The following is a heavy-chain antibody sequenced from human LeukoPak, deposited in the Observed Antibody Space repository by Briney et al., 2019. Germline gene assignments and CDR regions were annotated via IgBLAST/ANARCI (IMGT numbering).Heavy chain of an antibody. CDR2: ISAYNGNT. Sequence: ASVKVSCKASGYTFTSYGISWVRQAPGQGLEWMGWISAYNGNTNYAQKLQGRVTMTTDTSTSTAYMELRSLRSDVTAVYYCAIVDIVATRGGSLDYWGQGTLVTVSS. CDR1: GYTFTSYG. J-gene: IGHJ4*02. V-gene: IGHV1-18*01. CDR3: AIVDIVATRGGSLDY. D-gene: IGHD5-12*01.